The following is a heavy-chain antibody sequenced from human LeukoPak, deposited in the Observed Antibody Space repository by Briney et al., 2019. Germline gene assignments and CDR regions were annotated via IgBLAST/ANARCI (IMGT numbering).Heavy chain of an antibody. V-gene: IGHV4-61*02. CDR1: GGSISSGSYY. CDR3: ARSGNSPMDY. CDR2: IYTSGST. Sequence: SETLSLTCIVSGGSISSGSYYWSWIRQPAGKGLEWIGRIYTSGSTNYTPSLKSRVTISKDTSKNHFSLKLSSVTAADTAVYYCARSGNSPMDYWGQGTLVTVSS. D-gene: IGHD4-23*01. J-gene: IGHJ4*02.